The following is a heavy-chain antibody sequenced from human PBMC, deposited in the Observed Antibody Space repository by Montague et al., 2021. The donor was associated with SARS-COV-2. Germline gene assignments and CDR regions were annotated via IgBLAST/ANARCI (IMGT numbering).Heavy chain of an antibody. CDR2: ISYDGSNK. V-gene: IGHV3-30-3*01. J-gene: IGHJ4*02. CDR3: ARDPEYDILTGYSFDY. Sequence: SLRLSCAASGFTFSSYAMHWVRQAPSKGLEWVAVISYDGSNKYYADSVKGRFTISRDNSKNTLYLQMNSLRAEDTAVYYCARDPEYDILTGYSFDYWGQGTLVTVSS. CDR1: GFTFSSYA. D-gene: IGHD3-9*01.